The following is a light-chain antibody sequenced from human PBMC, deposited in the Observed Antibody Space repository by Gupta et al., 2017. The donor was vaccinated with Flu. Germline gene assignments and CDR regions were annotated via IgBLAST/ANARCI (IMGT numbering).Light chain of an antibody. Sequence: RVTISCSGRSSNIGSKNAHWYQQQPGQAPMLLIYSNKQRPSGVPDRFSGSNSGNTATLTTSGVRAEDEADYYCEVWDGSISSCVFGGGTKLTVL. CDR2: SNK. J-gene: IGLJ2*01. CDR3: EVWDGSISSCV. CDR1: SSNIGSKN. V-gene: IGLV1-47*02.